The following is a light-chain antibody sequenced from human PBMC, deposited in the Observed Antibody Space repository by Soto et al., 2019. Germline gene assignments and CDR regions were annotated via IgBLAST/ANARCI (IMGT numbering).Light chain of an antibody. CDR1: SSDVGSYNV. J-gene: IGLJ1*01. CDR2: EVS. V-gene: IGLV2-23*02. CDR3: CSYAGSSSAYV. Sequence: QSALTQPASVSGSPGQSITISCTGTSSDVGSYNVVSWYQQHPGKAPKLLIYEVSKRPSGVSDRFSGSKSGNTASLTISGLQTEDEADYHCCSYAGSSSAYVFGTGPKLTVL.